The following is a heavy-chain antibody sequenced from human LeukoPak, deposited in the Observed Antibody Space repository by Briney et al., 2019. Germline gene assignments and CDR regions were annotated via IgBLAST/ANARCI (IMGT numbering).Heavy chain of an antibody. Sequence: NTSETLSLTGSVSGGSISSSSYYWRGIRQTPGRGLGWIGSMYNSGSTNYNQSLKSRVTLSLDTPKNQVSRSLSSVTAADTTVYYCASKSTAWTIDSWGHGTPVTVSS. CDR2: MYNSGST. V-gene: IGHV4-39*01. CDR1: GGSISSSSYY. D-gene: IGHD3/OR15-3a*01. CDR3: ASKSTAWTIDS. J-gene: IGHJ5*01.